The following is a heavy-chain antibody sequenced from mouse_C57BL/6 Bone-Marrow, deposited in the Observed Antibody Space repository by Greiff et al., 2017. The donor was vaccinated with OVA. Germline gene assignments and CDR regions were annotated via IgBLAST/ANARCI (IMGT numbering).Heavy chain of an antibody. Sequence: EVQLQQSGPVLVKPGASVKMSCKASGYTFTDYYMNWVKQSHGKSLEWIGVINPYNGGTSYNQKFKGKATLTVDKSSSTADMELNSLTSEDSAVYYCARYDYDGYWYFDVWGTGTTVTVSS. V-gene: IGHV1-19*01. CDR2: INPYNGGT. CDR1: GYTFTDYY. CDR3: ARYDYDGYWYFDV. J-gene: IGHJ1*03. D-gene: IGHD2-4*01.